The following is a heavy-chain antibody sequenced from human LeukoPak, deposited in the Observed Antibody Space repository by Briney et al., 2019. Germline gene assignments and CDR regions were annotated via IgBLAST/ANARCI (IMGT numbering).Heavy chain of an antibody. J-gene: IGHJ4*02. D-gene: IGHD3-10*01. CDR1: GYTFTSYG. CDR3: ARDQGLDGSGSYYPLDY. CDR2: ISAYNGNT. V-gene: IGHV1-18*01. Sequence: GASVKVFCKASGYTFTSYGISWVRQAPGQGLEWMGWISAYNGNTNYAQKLQGRVTMTTDTSTSTAYMELRSLRSDDTAVYYCARDQGLDGSGSYYPLDYWGQGTLVTVSS.